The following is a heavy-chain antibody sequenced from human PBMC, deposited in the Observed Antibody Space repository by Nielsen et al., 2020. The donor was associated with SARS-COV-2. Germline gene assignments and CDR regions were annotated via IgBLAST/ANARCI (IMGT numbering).Heavy chain of an antibody. CDR2: ISSSGSTI. Sequence: GSLRLSCAASGFTFSSYETNWVRQAPGKGLEWVSYISSSGSTIYYADSVKGRFTISRDNAKNSLYLQMNSLRAEDTAVYYCARSTVGRAFDIWGQGTMVTVSS. J-gene: IGHJ3*02. CDR3: ARSTVGRAFDI. V-gene: IGHV3-48*03. D-gene: IGHD1-26*01. CDR1: GFTFSSYE.